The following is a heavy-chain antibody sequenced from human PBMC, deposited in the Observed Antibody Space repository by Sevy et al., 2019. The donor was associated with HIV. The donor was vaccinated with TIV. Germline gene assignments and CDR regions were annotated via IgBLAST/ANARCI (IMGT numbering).Heavy chain of an antibody. V-gene: IGHV3-48*01. CDR2: ISSSSSTI. D-gene: IGHD1-26*01. CDR1: GFTFSSYS. Sequence: GGSLRLSCAASGFTFSSYSMNWVRQAPGKGLEWVSYISSSSSTIYYADSVKGRFTISRDNAKNSLYLQMNSLRAEDTAVYYCARDGYSSGSYGGPFDYWGQGTLVTVSS. CDR3: ARDGYSSGSYGGPFDY. J-gene: IGHJ4*02.